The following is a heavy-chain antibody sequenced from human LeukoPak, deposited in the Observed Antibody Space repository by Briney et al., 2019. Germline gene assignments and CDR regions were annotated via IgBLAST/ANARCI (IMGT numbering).Heavy chain of an antibody. CDR1: GFTFSSYA. D-gene: IGHD6-13*01. V-gene: IGHV3-23*01. J-gene: IGHJ4*02. CDR3: AKDRAAAGTFDY. CDR2: ISGSGGST. Sequence: GGSLRLSCAASGFTFSSYAMSWVRQVPGKGLEWVSAISGSGGSTYYADSVKGRFTISRDNSKNTLYLQMNSLRAEDTAVYYCAKDRAAAGTFDYWGQGTLVTVSS.